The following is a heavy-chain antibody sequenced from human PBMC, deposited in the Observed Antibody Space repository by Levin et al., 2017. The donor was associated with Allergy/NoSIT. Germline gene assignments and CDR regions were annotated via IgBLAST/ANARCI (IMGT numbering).Heavy chain of an antibody. J-gene: IGHJ4*02. V-gene: IGHV1-18*01. CDR3: VRDDGWELGFDY. D-gene: IGHD1-26*01. CDR2: ISTYNGNT. CDR1: GYTFTSQG. Sequence: AASVKVSCKASGYTFTSQGLSWVRQAPGQGLEWMGWISTYNGNTNYAQKLQGKVTMTTDTSTNTAYMELRNLRSDDTAVYYCVRDDGWELGFDYWGQGTLVTVSS.